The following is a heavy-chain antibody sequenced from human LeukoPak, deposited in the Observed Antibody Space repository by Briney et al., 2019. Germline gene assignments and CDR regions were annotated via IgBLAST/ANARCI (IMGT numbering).Heavy chain of an antibody. J-gene: IGHJ4*02. CDR3: ARVGGAGTFLDY. V-gene: IGHV4-4*07. D-gene: IGHD6-19*01. Sequence: SETMSLTCTVSGGSISSYYWSWIRQPAGKGLEWIGRIYTSGSTNSNPSLKSRATMSVDTSKNQFCLKLSSVTAAETAVYYCARVGGAGTFLDYWGQGTLVTVSS. CDR2: IYTSGST. CDR1: GGSISSYY.